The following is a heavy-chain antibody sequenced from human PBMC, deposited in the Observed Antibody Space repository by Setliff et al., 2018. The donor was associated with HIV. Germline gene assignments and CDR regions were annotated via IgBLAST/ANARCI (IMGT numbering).Heavy chain of an antibody. J-gene: IGHJ6*03. V-gene: IGHV3-48*01. CDR3: ARGPTTVTNYYYYYMGV. D-gene: IGHD4-17*01. CDR2: ISSKRTSI. Sequence: PGESLRLSCETSGFTFGDFCMNWVRQAPGKGLEWISYISSKRTSIYYADSVKGRFTISRDNDRNSLYLQMNGLRAEDTAVYYCARGPTTVTNYYYYYMGVWGKGTTVTVSS. CDR1: GFTFGDFC.